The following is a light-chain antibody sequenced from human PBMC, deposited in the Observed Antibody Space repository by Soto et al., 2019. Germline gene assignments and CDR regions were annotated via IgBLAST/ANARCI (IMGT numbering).Light chain of an antibody. J-gene: IGLJ3*02. CDR3: AAWDDSLGGPV. CDR2: NND. CDR1: SSNIGSNS. Sequence: QSVLTQPPSASGTPGQRVTISCSGSSSNIGSNSVYWYEQLPGTAPKLLIYNNDQRPSGDPDRFSGSKSGTSASLAISGLRSEDEADYYCAAWDDSLGGPVFGGGTKLTVL. V-gene: IGLV1-47*02.